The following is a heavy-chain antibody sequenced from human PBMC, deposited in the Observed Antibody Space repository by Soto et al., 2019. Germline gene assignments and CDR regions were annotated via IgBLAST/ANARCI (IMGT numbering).Heavy chain of an antibody. J-gene: IGHJ4*02. D-gene: IGHD2-8*02. V-gene: IGHV3-30*03. CDR1: GFTVSSNY. Sequence: GGSLRLSCAASGFTVSSNYMSWVRQAPGKGLEWVAVISRDGGTKYYADSVKGRFTISKDNSRNTLFLEMNNLRGDDMAVYYCTGEVASGYWGQGTLVTVSS. CDR3: TGEVASGY. CDR2: ISRDGGTK.